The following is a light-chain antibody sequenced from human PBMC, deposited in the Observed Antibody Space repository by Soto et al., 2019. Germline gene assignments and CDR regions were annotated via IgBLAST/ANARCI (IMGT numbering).Light chain of an antibody. CDR1: QSVSSN. CDR2: GAS. Sequence: EIVMTQSPATLSVSPGERATLSCRASQSVSSNVAWYQQKHGQAPRLLLYGASNRATGIPARFSGSGSGTEFTLTISSLQSEDFAVYSCQQYNNWPPYTFGQGTKLEIK. V-gene: IGKV3-15*01. CDR3: QQYNNWPPYT. J-gene: IGKJ2*01.